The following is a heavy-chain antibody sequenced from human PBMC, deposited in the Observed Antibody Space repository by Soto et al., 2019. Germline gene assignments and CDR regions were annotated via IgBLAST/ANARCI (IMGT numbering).Heavy chain of an antibody. CDR1: GFTFSSYG. Sequence: GGSLRLSCAASGFTFSSYGMHWVRQAPGKGLEWVAVISYDGSNKYYADSVKGRFAISRDNSKNTLYLQMNSLRAEDTAVYYCAKDRPMIVVGDLDYWGQGTLVTVSS. V-gene: IGHV3-30*18. CDR3: AKDRPMIVVGDLDY. J-gene: IGHJ4*02. D-gene: IGHD3-22*01. CDR2: ISYDGSNK.